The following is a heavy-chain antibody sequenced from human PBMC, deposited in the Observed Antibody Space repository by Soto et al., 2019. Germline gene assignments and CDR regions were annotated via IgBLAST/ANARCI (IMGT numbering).Heavy chain of an antibody. V-gene: IGHV1-2*04. J-gene: IGHJ6*02. D-gene: IGHD1-26*01. CDR2: INPNSGGT. CDR1: GYTFTGYY. Sequence: QVQLVQSGAEVKKPGASVKVSCKASGYTFTGYYMHWVRQAPGQGLEWMGWINPNSGGTNYAKKFQGWVTMTRDTSISTAYMELSRLRSDDTAVYYWARVRVGARNDSYYGMDVWGQGTTVTVSS. CDR3: ARVRVGARNDSYYGMDV.